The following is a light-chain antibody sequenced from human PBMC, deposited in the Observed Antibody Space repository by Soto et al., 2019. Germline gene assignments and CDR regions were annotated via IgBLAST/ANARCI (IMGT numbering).Light chain of an antibody. J-gene: IGKJ1*01. V-gene: IGKV1-9*01. Sequence: DIHLTQSPSLLSASVGDRVTITCRASQGISQYVAWYQQKPGKAPKLLIYAATVLQGGVPSRFSGTGSATEFTLTISSLQPGDFATYYCQQYRTYSFGQGSRVEIK. CDR2: AAT. CDR3: QQYRTYS. CDR1: QGISQY.